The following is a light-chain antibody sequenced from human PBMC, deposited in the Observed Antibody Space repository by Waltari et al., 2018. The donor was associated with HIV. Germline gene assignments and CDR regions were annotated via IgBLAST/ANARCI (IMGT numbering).Light chain of an antibody. CDR2: DYD. CDR3: QVWDSGSDHV. J-gene: IGLJ1*01. CDR1: NIGNRD. Sequence: SYVLTQPPSISVAPGKTATITCGGNNIGNRDVHWYQQKAGQAPILFIYDYDDRPSGIPERFSGSNSENTSTLTINRIEVVDEADYYCQVWDSGSDHVFGSGTTVTVL. V-gene: IGLV3-21*01.